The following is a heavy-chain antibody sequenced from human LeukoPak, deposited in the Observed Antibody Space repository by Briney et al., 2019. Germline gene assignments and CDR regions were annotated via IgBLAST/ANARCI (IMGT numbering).Heavy chain of an antibody. V-gene: IGHV4-39*01. CDR3: ARHLAYDSSGYYYVPRPYYYYYYMDV. D-gene: IGHD3-22*01. Sequence: SETLSLTCTVSGGSISSSSYYWGWIRQPPGKGLEWIGSTYYSGSTYYNPSLKSRVTISVDTSKNQFSLKLSSVTAADTAVYYCARHLAYDSSGYYYVPRPYYYYYYMDVWGKGTTVTISS. CDR1: GGSISSSSYY. CDR2: TYYSGST. J-gene: IGHJ6*03.